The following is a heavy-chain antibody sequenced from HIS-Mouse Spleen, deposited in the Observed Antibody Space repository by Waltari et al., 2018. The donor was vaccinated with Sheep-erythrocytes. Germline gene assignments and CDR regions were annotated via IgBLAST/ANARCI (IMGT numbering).Heavy chain of an antibody. CDR3: ARLRAFDY. CDR1: GYTFTSYG. J-gene: IGHJ4*02. V-gene: IGHV1-18*01. CDR2: VSGYNGNT. Sequence: QVQLVQSGAEVKKPGASVKVSCKASGYTFTSYGISWVRQDTGQGIEWMGWVSGYNGNTNDAQKRQGRVTRTTDTSTSTAYMELRCLRSDDTAVYYCARLRAFDYWGQGTLVTVSS.